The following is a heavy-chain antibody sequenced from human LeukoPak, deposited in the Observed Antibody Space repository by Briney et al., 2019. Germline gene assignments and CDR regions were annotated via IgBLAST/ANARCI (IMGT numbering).Heavy chain of an antibody. CDR1: GYTFTGYY. J-gene: IGHJ4*02. V-gene: IGHV1-46*01. D-gene: IGHD1-26*01. CDR3: AREGRELRPFDY. Sequence: ASVKVSCKASGYTFTGYYMHWVRQAPGQGLEWMGIINPSGGSTSYAQKFQGRVTMTRDMSTSTVYMELSSLRSEDTAVYYCAREGRELRPFDYWGQGTLVTVSS. CDR2: INPSGGST.